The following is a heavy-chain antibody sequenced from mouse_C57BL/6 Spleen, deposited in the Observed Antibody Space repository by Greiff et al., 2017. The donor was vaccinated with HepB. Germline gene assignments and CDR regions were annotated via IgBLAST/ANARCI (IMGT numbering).Heavy chain of an antibody. Sequence: VQLQQSGPGMVKPSQSLSLTCTVTGYSITSGYDWHWIRHFPGNKLEWMGYISYSGSTNYNPSLKSRISITHDTSKNHFFLKLNSVTTEDTATYYCARGGSSPPYAMDYWGQGTSVTVSS. CDR3: ARGGSSPPYAMDY. CDR1: GYSITSGYD. J-gene: IGHJ4*01. CDR2: ISYSGST. D-gene: IGHD1-1*01. V-gene: IGHV3-1*01.